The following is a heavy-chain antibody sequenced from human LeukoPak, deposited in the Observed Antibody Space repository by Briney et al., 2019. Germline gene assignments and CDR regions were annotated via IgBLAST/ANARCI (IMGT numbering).Heavy chain of an antibody. V-gene: IGHV3-21*01. CDR1: GFTFSSYS. J-gene: IGHJ4*02. Sequence: GGSLRLSCAASGFTFSSYSMYWVRQAPGKGLEWVSSISSSSSYIYYADSVKGRFTISRDNAKNSLYLQMNSLRAEDTAVYYCARDGIAVAGFPFDYWGQGTLVTVSS. D-gene: IGHD6-19*01. CDR3: ARDGIAVAGFPFDY. CDR2: ISSSSSYI.